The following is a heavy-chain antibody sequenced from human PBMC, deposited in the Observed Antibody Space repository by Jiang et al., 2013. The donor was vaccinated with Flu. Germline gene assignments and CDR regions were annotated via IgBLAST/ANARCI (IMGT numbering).Heavy chain of an antibody. D-gene: IGHD3-22*01. CDR1: GYTFTNYG. Sequence: SGAEVKKPGASVKVSCKASGYTFTNYGISWVRQAPGQGLEWMGWISTYNSNTNYAQKLQGRVTMTTDTSTSTAYMELRSLRSDDTAVYYCARDSSTYYYAFDIWGQGTMVTVSS. J-gene: IGHJ3*02. V-gene: IGHV1-18*01. CDR3: ARDSSTYYYAFDI. CDR2: ISTYNSNT.